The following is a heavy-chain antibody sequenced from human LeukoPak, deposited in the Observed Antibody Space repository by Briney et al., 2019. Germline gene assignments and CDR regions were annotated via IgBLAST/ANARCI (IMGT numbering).Heavy chain of an antibody. CDR3: AKDSAKKYDDY. V-gene: IGHV3-23*01. CDR1: GFTFSSYG. D-gene: IGHD2/OR15-2a*01. J-gene: IGHJ4*02. CDR2: ISGSDGST. Sequence: PGGSLRLSCAASGFTFSSYGMNWVRQAPGKGLEWVSGISGSDGSTNYADSVKGRFTISRENSKNTLYLQMNSLRAEDTAVYYCAKDSAKKYDDYWGQGTLVTVSP.